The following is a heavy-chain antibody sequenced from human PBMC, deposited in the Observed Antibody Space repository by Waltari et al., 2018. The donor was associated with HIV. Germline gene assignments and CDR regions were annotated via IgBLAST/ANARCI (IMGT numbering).Heavy chain of an antibody. Sequence: QLQLQESGPGLVKPSETLSLTCTVSGGSISSSSYYWGWIRQPPGKGLEWIGSIYYCGSTYYNPSLKRRGTISVDTSKNQFSLKLSSVTAADTAVYYCARPYGSGSYANWFDPWGQGTLVTVSS. CDR2: IYYCGST. J-gene: IGHJ5*02. CDR1: GGSISSSSYY. CDR3: ARPYGSGSYANWFDP. D-gene: IGHD3-10*01. V-gene: IGHV4-39*01.